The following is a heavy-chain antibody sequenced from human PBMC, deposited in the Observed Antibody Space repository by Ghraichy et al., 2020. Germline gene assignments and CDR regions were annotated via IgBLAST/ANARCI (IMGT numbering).Heavy chain of an antibody. J-gene: IGHJ4*01. V-gene: IGHV4-34*01. CDR3: ARASSSYDNSGWYKEAGQVAY. CDR2: IDRSGYT. D-gene: IGHD6-19*01. CDR1: GGSFSGYY. Sequence: ESLNISCAVFGGSFSGYYWSWIRQSPGKGLEWIGDIDRSGYTNYNPSLRSRITISIDTSKNQFSLRLSSVTAADTAVYYCARASSSYDNSGWYKEAGQVAYWGHGTRVTVSS.